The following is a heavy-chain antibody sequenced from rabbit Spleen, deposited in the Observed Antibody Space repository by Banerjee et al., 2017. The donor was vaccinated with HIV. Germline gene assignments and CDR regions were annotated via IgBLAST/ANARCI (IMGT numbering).Heavy chain of an antibody. V-gene: IGHV1S40*01. Sequence: QSLEESGGDLVKPGASLTLTCIASGVSFSGGSYMCWVRQAPGKGLEWIVCIDTGSSGFTYFANWAKGRFTISKTSSTTVTLQMTSLTAADTATYFCARDTSSSFSSYGMDLWGPGTLVTVS. CDR3: ARDTSSSFSSYGMDL. D-gene: IGHD1-1*01. J-gene: IGHJ6*01. CDR1: GVSFSGGSY. CDR2: IDTGSSGFT.